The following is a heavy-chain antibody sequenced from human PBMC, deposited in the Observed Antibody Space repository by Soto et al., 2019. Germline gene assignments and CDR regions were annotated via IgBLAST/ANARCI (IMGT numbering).Heavy chain of an antibody. CDR3: ARKLISAYSSGWYP. CDR2: MNPNSGNT. Sequence: GASVKVSCKASGYTFTSYDINWVRQATGQGLEWMGWMNPNSGNTGYAQRFQGRVTMTRNTSISTAYMELSSLRSEDTAVYYCARKLISAYSSGWYPWGQGTLVTVSS. V-gene: IGHV1-8*01. CDR1: GYTFTSYD. D-gene: IGHD6-19*01. J-gene: IGHJ5*02.